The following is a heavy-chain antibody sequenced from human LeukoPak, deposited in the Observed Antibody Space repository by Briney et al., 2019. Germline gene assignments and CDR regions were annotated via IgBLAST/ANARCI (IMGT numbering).Heavy chain of an antibody. CDR1: GGSISSSSYY. J-gene: IGHJ5*02. V-gene: IGHV4-39*01. CDR2: IYYSGST. D-gene: IGHD2-2*02. Sequence: SETLSLTCTVSGGSISSSSYYWGWIRQPPGKGLEWIGSIYYSGSTYYNPSLKSRVTISVDTSKNQFSLKLSSVTAADTAVYYCARRFFRAVSAAIGIDPWGQGTLVTVSS. CDR3: ARRFFRAVSAAIGIDP.